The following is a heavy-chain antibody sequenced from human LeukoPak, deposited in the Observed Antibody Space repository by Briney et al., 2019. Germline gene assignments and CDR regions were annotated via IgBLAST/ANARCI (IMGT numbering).Heavy chain of an antibody. J-gene: IGHJ4*02. CDR2: IYPRDGST. CDR3: ASEATSGPYYFDY. Sequence: ASVKVSCKASGYTFTSNYIHWVRQAPGQGLEWMGMIYPRDGSTSYAQKFQGRVTITADESTSTAYMELSSLRSEDAAVYYCASEATSGPYYFDYWGQGTLVTVSS. D-gene: IGHD2-8*01. CDR1: GYTFTSNY. V-gene: IGHV1-46*01.